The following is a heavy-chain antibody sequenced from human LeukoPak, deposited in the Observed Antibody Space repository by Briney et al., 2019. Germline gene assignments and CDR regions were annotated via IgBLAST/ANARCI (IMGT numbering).Heavy chain of an antibody. V-gene: IGHV3-48*01. CDR2: ISSSSSTI. J-gene: IGHJ2*01. CDR3: ARESEFLSGSYTGPKFWYFDL. CDR1: GFTFSSYS. D-gene: IGHD3-3*01. Sequence: PGGSLRLSCAASGFTFSSYSMNWVRQAPGKGLEWVSYISSSSSTIYYADSVKGRFTISRDNAKNSLYLQMNSLRAEDTAVYYCARESEFLSGSYTGPKFWYFDLWGRGTLVTVS.